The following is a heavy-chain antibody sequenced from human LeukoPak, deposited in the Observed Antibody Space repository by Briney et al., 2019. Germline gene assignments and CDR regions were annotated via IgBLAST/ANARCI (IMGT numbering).Heavy chain of an antibody. J-gene: IGHJ5*02. D-gene: IGHD2-2*01. Sequence: QTGGSLRLSCAASGFTVSSNYMSWVRQAPGKGLEWVSVIYSGGSTYYADSVKGRFTISRDNSKNTLYLQMNSLRAEDTAVYYCARGYRSSSPTPTDPWGQGTLVTVSS. V-gene: IGHV3-66*01. CDR1: GFTVSSNY. CDR2: IYSGGST. CDR3: ARGYRSSSPTPTDP.